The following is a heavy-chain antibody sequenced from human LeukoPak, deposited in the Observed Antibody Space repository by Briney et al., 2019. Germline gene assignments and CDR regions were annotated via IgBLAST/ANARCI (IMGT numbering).Heavy chain of an antibody. Sequence: GGSLRLSCAASGFTFSSYGMHWVRQAPGKGLEWVAFIRYDGSNKYYADSVKGRFTISRDNSKNTLYLQMNSLRAEDTAVYYCAKDLFWSGYYTGISSDGYWGQGTLVTVSS. CDR3: AKDLFWSGYYTGISSDGY. J-gene: IGHJ4*02. CDR1: GFTFSSYG. CDR2: IRYDGSNK. V-gene: IGHV3-30*02. D-gene: IGHD3-3*01.